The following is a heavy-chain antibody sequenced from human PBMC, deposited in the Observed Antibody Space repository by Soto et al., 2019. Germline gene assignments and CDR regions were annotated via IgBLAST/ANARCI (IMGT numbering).Heavy chain of an antibody. J-gene: IGHJ4*02. Sequence: EVQLVESGGGLVQPGRSLRLSCAASGFTFDDYAMHWVRQAPGKGLEWVSGISWNSGSIGYADSVKGRFTISRDNAKNSLYLLMNSLRAEDTALYYCAKDPAHERKGYFDYWGQGTLVTVSS. CDR3: AKDPAHERKGYFDY. CDR1: GFTFDDYA. CDR2: ISWNSGSI. V-gene: IGHV3-9*01.